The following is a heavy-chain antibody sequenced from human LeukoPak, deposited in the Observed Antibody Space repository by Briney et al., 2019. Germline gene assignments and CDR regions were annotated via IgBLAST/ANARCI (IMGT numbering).Heavy chain of an antibody. V-gene: IGHV6-1*01. CDR1: GDSVSNNSAA. D-gene: IGHD6-13*01. J-gene: IGHJ4*02. Sequence: SQTLSLTCAISGDSVSNNSAAWNWISQSPSRGLEWLGRTYYMFKWYNDYAVSVRGRIAINPDTSKNQFSLQRNSGTPEATAVYYCARAKGRSPLFDYWGQGTLVAVSS. CDR2: TYYMFKWYN. CDR3: ARAKGRSPLFDY.